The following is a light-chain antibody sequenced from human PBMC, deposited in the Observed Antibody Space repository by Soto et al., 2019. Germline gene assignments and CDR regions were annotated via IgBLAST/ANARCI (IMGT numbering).Light chain of an antibody. CDR2: DAS. CDR3: QQRSNWT. V-gene: IGKV3-11*01. CDR1: QSVSSY. Sequence: EIVLTQSPATLSLSPGERTTLSCRASQSVSSYLAWYQQKPGQAPRLLIYDASNRATGIPARFSGSGSGTDFTLTIRSLEPEDFAVYYCQQRSNWTFGGGTKVEIK. J-gene: IGKJ4*01.